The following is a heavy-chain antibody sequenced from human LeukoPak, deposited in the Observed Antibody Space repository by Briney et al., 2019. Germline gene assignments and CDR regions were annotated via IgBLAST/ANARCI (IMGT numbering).Heavy chain of an antibody. CDR1: GGSISSSSYY. CDR2: IYYSGST. D-gene: IGHD6-13*01. V-gene: IGHV4-39*07. CDR3: ARGRGSSWYYFDS. J-gene: IGHJ4*02. Sequence: SETLSLTCTVSGGSISSSSYYWGWIRQPPGKGLEWIGSIYYSGSTYYSPSLKSRVTISVDTSKNQFSLNLSSVTAADTAVYYCARGRGSSWYYFDSWGQGTLVTVSS.